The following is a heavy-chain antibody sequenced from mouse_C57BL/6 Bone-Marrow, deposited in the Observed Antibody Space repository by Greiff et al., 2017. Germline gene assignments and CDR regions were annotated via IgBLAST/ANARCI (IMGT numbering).Heavy chain of an antibody. CDR3: ARHGNYLYYYAMDY. Sequence: EVHLVESGGDLVKPGGSLKLSCAASGFTFSSYGMSWVRQTPDKRLEWVATISSGGSYTYYPDSVKGRFTISRDNAKNTLYLQMSSLKTEDTAMSYCARHGNYLYYYAMDYWGQGTSVTVSS. J-gene: IGHJ4*01. CDR2: ISSGGSYT. CDR1: GFTFSSYG. D-gene: IGHD2-1*01. V-gene: IGHV5-6*01.